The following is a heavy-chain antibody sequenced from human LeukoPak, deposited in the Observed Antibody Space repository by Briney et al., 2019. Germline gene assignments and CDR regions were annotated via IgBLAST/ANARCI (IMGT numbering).Heavy chain of an antibody. J-gene: IGHJ4*02. D-gene: IGHD6-19*01. Sequence: GGSLRLSCAGSGFTFSSYSMNWVRQAPGKGLEWISYISSTSITIYYADSVKGRFTVSRDNAKDSLYLQMDSLRAEDTAVYYCASEPGIAVAGTNYWGQGTLVTVSS. CDR2: ISSTSITI. V-gene: IGHV3-48*04. CDR1: GFTFSSYS. CDR3: ASEPGIAVAGTNY.